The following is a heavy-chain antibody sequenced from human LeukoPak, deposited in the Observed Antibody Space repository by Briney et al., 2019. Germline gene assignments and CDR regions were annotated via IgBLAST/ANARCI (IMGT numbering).Heavy chain of an antibody. CDR3: ARGVYEIVVVTHFDY. CDR1: GFTFSSYW. V-gene: IGHV3-7*01. D-gene: IGHD3-22*01. CDR2: IKQDGSEK. J-gene: IGHJ4*02. Sequence: GGSLRLSCAASGFTFSSYWMSWVRQAPGKGLEWVANIKQDGSEKYYVDSVKGRFTISRNNAKNSLYLQMNSLRAEDTAVYYCARGVYEIVVVTHFDYWGQGTLVTVSS.